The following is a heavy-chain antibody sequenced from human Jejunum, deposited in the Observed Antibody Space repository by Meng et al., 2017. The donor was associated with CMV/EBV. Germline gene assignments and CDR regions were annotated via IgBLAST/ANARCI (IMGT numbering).Heavy chain of an antibody. J-gene: IGHJ5*01. CDR3: AKDGSRSSSWQWFDS. CDR2: FRGVGGST. V-gene: IGHV3-23*01. CDR1: GFSFNDYG. Sequence: SGFSFNDYGMGWVRQAPGRGLEWVSGFRGVGGSTFYADSVEGRFSISRDNSAVYLQMDSLRADDTAVYYCAKDGSRSSSWQWFDSWGQGTLVTVSS. D-gene: IGHD6-13*01.